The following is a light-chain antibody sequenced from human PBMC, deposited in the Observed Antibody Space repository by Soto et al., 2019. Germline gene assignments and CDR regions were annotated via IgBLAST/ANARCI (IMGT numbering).Light chain of an antibody. Sequence: VLTQSPGTLSLSPGERATLSCRASQSVSSRLAWYQHKSGQAPRLLISGASRRATGIPDRFSGSGSGTDFTLTISRLEPEDFALYYCQHHYGTSPISFGQGTRLEIK. CDR1: QSVSSR. CDR2: GAS. CDR3: QHHYGTSPIS. J-gene: IGKJ5*01. V-gene: IGKV3-20*01.